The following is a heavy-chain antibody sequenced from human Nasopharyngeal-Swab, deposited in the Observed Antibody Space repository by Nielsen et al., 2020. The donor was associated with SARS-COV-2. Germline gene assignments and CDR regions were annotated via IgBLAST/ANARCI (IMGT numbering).Heavy chain of an antibody. Sequence: GESLKISCAASGFTFSSYSMNWVRQAPGKGLEWVSSISSSGSTIYYADSVKGRFTISRDNAKNSLYLQMNSLRAEDTAVYYCARGGVVVAASLDVWGQGTTVTVSS. CDR1: GFTFSSYS. V-gene: IGHV3-48*04. J-gene: IGHJ6*02. CDR2: ISSSGSTI. D-gene: IGHD2-15*01. CDR3: ARGGVVVAASLDV.